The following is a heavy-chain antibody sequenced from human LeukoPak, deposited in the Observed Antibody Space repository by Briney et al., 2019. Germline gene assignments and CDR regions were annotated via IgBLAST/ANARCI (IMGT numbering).Heavy chain of an antibody. CDR1: GFTFSSYD. D-gene: IGHD6-13*01. V-gene: IGHV3-13*01. CDR2: IGTAGEI. Sequence: GGSLRLSCAASGFTFSSYDIHWVRQATGKGLEWVSGIGTAGEIYYPGSVKGRFTISRENAKNSLYLQMNSLRAGDTAVYYCARAAYSSTWYSRYFDVWGRGTLGTVSS. J-gene: IGHJ2*01. CDR3: ARAAYSSTWYSRYFDV.